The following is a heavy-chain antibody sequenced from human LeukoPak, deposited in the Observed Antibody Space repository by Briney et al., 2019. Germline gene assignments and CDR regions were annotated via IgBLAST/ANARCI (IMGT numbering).Heavy chain of an antibody. D-gene: IGHD3-22*01. J-gene: IGHJ4*02. CDR1: GGSISSSSYY. CDR3: ARYYDSSGFHPRNFDY. Sequence: SETLSLTCTVSGGSISSSSYYWGWIRQPPGKGLEWIGSIYYSGSTYYNPSLKSRVTISVDTSKNQFSLKLSSVTAADTAVYYCARYYDSSGFHPRNFDYWGQGTLVTVSS. V-gene: IGHV4-39*01. CDR2: IYYSGST.